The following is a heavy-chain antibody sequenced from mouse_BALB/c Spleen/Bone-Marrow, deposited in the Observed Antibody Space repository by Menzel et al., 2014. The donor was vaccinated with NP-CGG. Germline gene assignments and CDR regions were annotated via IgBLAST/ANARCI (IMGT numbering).Heavy chain of an antibody. CDR1: GYTFTSYW. V-gene: IGHV1-7*01. CDR3: ATGTYYFDY. D-gene: IGHD4-1*01. CDR2: INPSTGYT. J-gene: IGHJ2*01. Sequence: VQRVESGAELAKPGASVKMSCKASGYTFTSYWMHWVKQRPGQGLEWIGYINPSTGYTEYNQKFKDKATLTADKSSSTAYMQLSSLTSEDSAVYYCATGTYYFDYWGQGTTLTVSP.